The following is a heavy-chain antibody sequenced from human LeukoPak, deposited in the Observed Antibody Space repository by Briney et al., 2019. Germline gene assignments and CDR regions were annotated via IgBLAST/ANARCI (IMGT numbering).Heavy chain of an antibody. CDR1: GFTFSSYW. CDR3: VRGGFRDGYNSDS. V-gene: IGHV3-74*01. D-gene: IGHD5-24*01. J-gene: IGHJ4*02. Sequence: PGGSLRLSCAASGFTFSSYWMHWVRQPPGKGLGWVSRINGDGSSTNYAESVKGRFTISRDNAKNTLYLQMNSLRAEDTAVYYCVRGGFRDGYNSDSWGQGTLVTVSS. CDR2: INGDGSST.